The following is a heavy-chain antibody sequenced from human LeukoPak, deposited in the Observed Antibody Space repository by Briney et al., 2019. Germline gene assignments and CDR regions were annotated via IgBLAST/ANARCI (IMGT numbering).Heavy chain of an antibody. CDR2: ISSSGSTL. CDR1: GFTFSDYY. D-gene: IGHD2-15*01. V-gene: IGHV3-11*01. CDR3: AREDIVVVVAARSVAFDI. Sequence: PGGSLRLSCEASGFTFSDYYMSWIRQAPGKGLEWVSYISSSGSTLYYVDSVKGRFTISRDNAKNSLYLQMNSLRAEDTAVYYCAREDIVVVVAARSVAFDIWGQGTMVTVSS. J-gene: IGHJ3*02.